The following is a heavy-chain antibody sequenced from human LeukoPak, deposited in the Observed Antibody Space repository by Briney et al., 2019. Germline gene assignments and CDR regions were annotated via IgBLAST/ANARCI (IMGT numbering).Heavy chain of an antibody. CDR1: GFTFSSYW. CDR3: ARDLEVRYFDWLFQGLDY. J-gene: IGHJ4*02. CDR2: MNTDGSDT. V-gene: IGHV3-74*01. D-gene: IGHD3-9*01. Sequence: PGGSLRLSCAASGFTFSSYWMHWVRQAPGKGLVWVSRMNTDGSDTSYADSVKGRFTISRDNAKNTLYLQMNSLRAEDTAVYYCARDLEVRYFDWLFQGLDYWGQGTLVTVSS.